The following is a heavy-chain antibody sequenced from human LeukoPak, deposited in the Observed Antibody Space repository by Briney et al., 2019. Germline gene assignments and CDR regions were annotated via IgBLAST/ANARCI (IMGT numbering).Heavy chain of an antibody. CDR1: GGSISSGSYY. CDR3: ARAPYSSGSMGY. CDR2: IYTSGST. D-gene: IGHD6-19*01. Sequence: SETLSLTCTVSGGSISSGSYYWSWIRQPAGKGLEWIGRIYTSGSTKYNPSLKSRVTMSVDTSNNQFSLKLSSVTAADTAVYYCARAPYSSGSMGYWGQGTLVTVSS. V-gene: IGHV4-61*02. J-gene: IGHJ4*02.